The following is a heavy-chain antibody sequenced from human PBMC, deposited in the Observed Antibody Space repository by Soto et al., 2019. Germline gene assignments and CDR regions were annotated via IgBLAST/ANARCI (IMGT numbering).Heavy chain of an antibody. D-gene: IGHD5-12*01. V-gene: IGHV4-59*01. J-gene: IGHJ4*02. Sequence: KPSETLSLTCAVSGVPISTYYWSWIRQPPGKGLERIGYNYDSGTTNYNHSLKGRVTISVDTSKNQFSLRLTSVTAADTAIYYCVREAYIGYGHAIDYWGQGTLVTGSS. CDR3: VREAYIGYGHAIDY. CDR1: GVPISTYY. CDR2: NYDSGTT.